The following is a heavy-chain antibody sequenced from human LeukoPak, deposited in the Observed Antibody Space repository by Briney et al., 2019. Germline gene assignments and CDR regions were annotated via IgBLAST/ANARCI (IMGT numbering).Heavy chain of an antibody. CDR2: IYFTGTT. J-gene: IGHJ6*03. D-gene: IGHD2-2*01. CDR1: GGSISSYY. CDR3: ARLADYLGSSCYAGYFYYYYYMDV. Sequence: SETLSLTCTVSGGSISSYYWTWIRQSPGKGLEWIGYIYFTGTTHYNPSLKSRFSISVDTSNNQFSLRLSSVTAADTAVYYCARLADYLGSSCYAGYFYYYYYMDVWGRGTTVTVSS. V-gene: IGHV4-59*08.